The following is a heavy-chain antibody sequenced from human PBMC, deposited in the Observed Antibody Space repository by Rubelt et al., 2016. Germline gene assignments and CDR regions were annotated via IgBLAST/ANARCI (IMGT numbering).Heavy chain of an antibody. V-gene: IGHV4-59*01. CDR3: ARVGDSGGGYGYTGLYYFDY. Sequence: TVSGGSISGYFWSWIRQPPGKGLEWIGYIYYSGSTNYNSSLKSRVTISVDTSKSQFSLNLSSVNAADTAVYYCARVGDSGGGYGYTGLYYFDYWGQGTLVTVSS. CDR2: IYYSGST. D-gene: IGHD5-18*01. J-gene: IGHJ4*02. CDR1: GGSISGYF.